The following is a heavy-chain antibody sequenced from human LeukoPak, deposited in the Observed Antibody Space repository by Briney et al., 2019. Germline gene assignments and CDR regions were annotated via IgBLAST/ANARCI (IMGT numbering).Heavy chain of an antibody. J-gene: IGHJ4*02. D-gene: IGHD3-10*01. V-gene: IGHV1-69*05. Sequence: ASVKVSCKASGGTFSSYAISWVRQAPGQGLEWMGGIIPIFGTTNYAQKFQGRVTITTDESTSTAYMELSSLRSEDTAVFYCARGVDYGSGSLDYWGQGTLVTVSS. CDR3: ARGVDYGSGSLDY. CDR2: IIPIFGTT. CDR1: GGTFSSYA.